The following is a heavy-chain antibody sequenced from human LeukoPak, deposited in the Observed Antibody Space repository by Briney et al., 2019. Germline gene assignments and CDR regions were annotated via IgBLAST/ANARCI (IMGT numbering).Heavy chain of an antibody. J-gene: IGHJ4*02. V-gene: IGHV1-18*01. CDR3: ARGFGELPAAY. Sequence: PGGSLRLSCAASGFTFTSYGISWVRQAPGQGLEWMGWISAYNGNTNYAQELQGRVTMTTDTSTSTAYMELRSLRSDDTAVYYCARGFGELPAAYWGQGTLVTVSS. CDR2: ISAYNGNT. CDR1: GFTFTSYG. D-gene: IGHD3-10*01.